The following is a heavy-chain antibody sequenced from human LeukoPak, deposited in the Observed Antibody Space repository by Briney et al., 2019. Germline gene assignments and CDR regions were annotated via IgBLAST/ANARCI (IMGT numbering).Heavy chain of an antibody. CDR3: ASPQVTAMRYFDY. D-gene: IGHD2-21*02. CDR2: ISYDGSNK. Sequence: GGSLRLSCAASGFTFSSYGMHWVRQAPGKGLEWVAVISYDGSNKYYADSVKGRFTISRDNSKNTLYLQMNSLRAEDTAVYYCASPQVTAMRYFDYWGQGTLVTVSS. V-gene: IGHV3-30*19. CDR1: GFTFSSYG. J-gene: IGHJ4*02.